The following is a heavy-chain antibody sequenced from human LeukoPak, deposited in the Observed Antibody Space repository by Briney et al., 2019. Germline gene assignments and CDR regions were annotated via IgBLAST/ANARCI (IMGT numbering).Heavy chain of an antibody. CDR1: GYRFTSYW. CDR2: IYPGDSDT. J-gene: IGHJ5*02. CDR3: ARFATEYSSSSRFDP. Sequence: GESLKISCKGSGYRFTSYWIGWVRQMPGKGLEWMGIIYPGDSDTRYSPSLQGQVTISADKSISTAYLQWSSLKASDTAMYYCARFATEYSSSSRFDPWGQGTLVTVSS. D-gene: IGHD6-6*01. V-gene: IGHV5-51*01.